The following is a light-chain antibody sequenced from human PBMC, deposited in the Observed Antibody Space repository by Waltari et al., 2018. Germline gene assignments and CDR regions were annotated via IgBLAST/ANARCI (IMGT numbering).Light chain of an antibody. V-gene: IGKV1-12*01. Sequence: DIQMTQSPSFVSASVGDSVTITCRPSHVISRWLAWFQQKPGKAPNPLRHDASILQSRASSRFSGSGSGTDFTLTISSLQPEDAATYYCQQANSYPMPFGGGTKVEIK. J-gene: IGKJ4*01. CDR1: HVISRW. CDR3: QQANSYPMP. CDR2: DAS.